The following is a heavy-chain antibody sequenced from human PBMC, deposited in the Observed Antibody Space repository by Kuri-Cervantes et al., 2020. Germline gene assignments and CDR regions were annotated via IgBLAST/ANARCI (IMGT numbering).Heavy chain of an antibody. CDR2: IDTNTGNP. Sequence: ASVKVSCKASGGTFSSYAISWLRQAPGQGLEWMGWIDTNTGNPTYAQGFTGRFVFSLDTSVSTAYLQISSLKAEDTAVYYCARMIVGASRRYYYYGMDVWGQGTTVTVSS. J-gene: IGHJ6*02. CDR3: ARMIVGASRRYYYYGMDV. CDR1: GGTFSSYA. V-gene: IGHV7-4-1*02. D-gene: IGHD1-26*01.